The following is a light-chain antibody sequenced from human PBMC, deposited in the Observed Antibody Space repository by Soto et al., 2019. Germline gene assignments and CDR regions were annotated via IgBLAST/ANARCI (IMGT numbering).Light chain of an antibody. CDR3: QQYYSIPWT. J-gene: IGKJ1*01. CDR2: WAS. Sequence: DIVMTQSPDSLAVSLGERATINCKSSQSVLYSSNNKNYLAWYQQKPGQPPKLLIYWASTRESGVPERFSGSGSGTDFTLTISSLQAEDVAVYYCQQYYSIPWTLGQGTKVEIK. CDR1: QSVLYSSNNKNY. V-gene: IGKV4-1*01.